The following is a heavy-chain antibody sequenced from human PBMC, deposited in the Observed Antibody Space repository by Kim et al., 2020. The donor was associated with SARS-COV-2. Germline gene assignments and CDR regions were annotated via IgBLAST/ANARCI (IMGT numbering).Heavy chain of an antibody. Sequence: KDYATPVKGRFTNSRDDSKNTLYLQMNSLKTEDRAVYDCTTVAVAGNGDYWGQGTLVTVSS. CDR3: TTVAVAGNGDY. CDR2: K. J-gene: IGHJ4*02. D-gene: IGHD6-19*01. V-gene: IGHV3-15*01.